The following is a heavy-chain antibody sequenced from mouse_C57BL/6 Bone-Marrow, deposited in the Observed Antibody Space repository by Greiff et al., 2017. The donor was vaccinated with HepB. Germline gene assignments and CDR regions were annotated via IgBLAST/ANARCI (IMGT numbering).Heavy chain of an antibody. CDR1: GYSFTDYN. J-gene: IGHJ4*01. D-gene: IGHD1-1*01. CDR3: ARFPSVVATKAMDY. Sequence: EVQLVESGPELVKPGASVKISCKASGYSFTDYNMNWVKQSNGKSLEWIGVINPNYGTTSYNQKFKGKATLTVDQSSSTAYMQLNSLTSEDSAVYYCARFPSVVATKAMDYWGQGTSVTVSS. CDR2: INPNYGTT. V-gene: IGHV1-39*01.